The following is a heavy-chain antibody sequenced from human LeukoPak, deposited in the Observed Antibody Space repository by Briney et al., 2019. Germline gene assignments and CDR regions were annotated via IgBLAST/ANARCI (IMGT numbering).Heavy chain of an antibody. CDR1: GGSISSGSYY. CDR3: ARVRSGYYIFDY. CDR2: IYTSGST. Sequence: SQTLSLTCTVSGGSISSGSYYWSWIRQPAGKGLEWIGRIYTSGSTNYNPSLKSRVTISVDTSKNQFSLKLSSVTAADTAVYYCARVRSGYYIFDYWGQGTLVTVSS. D-gene: IGHD3-3*01. J-gene: IGHJ4*02. V-gene: IGHV4-61*02.